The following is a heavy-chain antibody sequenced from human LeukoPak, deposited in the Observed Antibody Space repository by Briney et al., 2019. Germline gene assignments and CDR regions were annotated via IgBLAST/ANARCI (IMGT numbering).Heavy chain of an antibody. J-gene: IGHJ5*02. CDR3: ARVIRREWFDP. Sequence: SVKVSCKASGGTFSGYAISWVRQAPGQGLEWMGGIIPIFGTANYAQKFQGRVTITADESTSTAYMELSSLRSEDTAVYYCARVIRREWFDPWGQGTLVTVSS. V-gene: IGHV1-69*13. CDR2: IIPIFGTA. CDR1: GGTFSGYA.